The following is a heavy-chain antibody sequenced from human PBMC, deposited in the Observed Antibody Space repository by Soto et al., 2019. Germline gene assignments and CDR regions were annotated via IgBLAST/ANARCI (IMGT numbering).Heavy chain of an antibody. CDR3: ARGSITIFGVVPHAMDV. CDR2: INHSGST. J-gene: IGHJ6*02. CDR1: GGSFSGYY. Sequence: WETLSLTCAVYGGSFSGYYWSWIRQPPGKGLEWIGEINHSGSTNYNPSLKSRVTISVDTSKNQFSLKLSSVTAADTAVYYCARGSITIFGVVPHAMDVWGQGTTVTVSS. V-gene: IGHV4-34*01. D-gene: IGHD3-3*01.